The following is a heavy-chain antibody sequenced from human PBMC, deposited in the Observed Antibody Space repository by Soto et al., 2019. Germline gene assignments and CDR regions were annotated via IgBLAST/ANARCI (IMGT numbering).Heavy chain of an antibody. D-gene: IGHD3-10*01. CDR2: ISSSSSYI. J-gene: IGHJ6*03. CDR1: GFTFSSYS. CDR3: VRWGNVWFGEPVSYYYMDV. V-gene: IGHV3-21*01. Sequence: GGSLRLSCAASGFTFSSYSMNWVRQAPGKGLEWVSSISSSSSYIYYADSVKGRFTISRDNAKNSLYLQMNSLRAEDTAVYYCVRWGNVWFGEPVSYYYMDVWGKGTTVTVSS.